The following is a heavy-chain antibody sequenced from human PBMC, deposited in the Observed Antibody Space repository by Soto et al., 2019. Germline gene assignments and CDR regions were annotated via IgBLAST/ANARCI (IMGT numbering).Heavy chain of an antibody. CDR1: AGTFSTSA. D-gene: IGHD4-17*01. V-gene: IGHV1-69*01. Sequence: QVQLVQSGAEVEKPGSSVRVSCKSSAGTFSTSAIGWVRQAPGQGLEWMGGIIPFFGTANYAQKFQDRVTTAGAQSSSSGYMEVGSRTSEDTAIQHWARGVEERTTATAFCSFDVWGAGTLVSVSS. CDR3: ARGVEERTTATAFCSFDV. J-gene: IGHJ2*01. CDR2: IIPFFGTA.